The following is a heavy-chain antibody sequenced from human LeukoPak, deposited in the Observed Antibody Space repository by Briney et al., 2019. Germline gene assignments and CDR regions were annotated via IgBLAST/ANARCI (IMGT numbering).Heavy chain of an antibody. V-gene: IGHV1-46*01. CDR2: INPSGGGT. J-gene: IGHJ4*02. Sequence: GASVKVSCKASGFTFTNYYLHWVRQAPGQGLESVGLINPSGGGTSYAQKFRGRVTMTRDTSASTVYMELSSLRSEDTAFYYCARMKACGGDCYYFDYWGPGTLVIVSS. D-gene: IGHD2-21*02. CDR1: GFTFTNYY. CDR3: ARMKACGGDCYYFDY.